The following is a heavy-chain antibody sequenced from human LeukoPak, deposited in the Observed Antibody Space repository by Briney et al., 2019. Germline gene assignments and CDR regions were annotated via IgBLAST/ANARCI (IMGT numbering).Heavy chain of an antibody. CDR2: IIPILGIA. J-gene: IGHJ4*02. CDR1: GGTFSSYT. V-gene: IGHV1-69*02. D-gene: IGHD3-10*01. CDR3: ARAMYYYGSGSYYSPPDYFDY. Sequence: SVKVSCKASGGTFSSYTISWVRQAPGQGLEWMGRIIPILGIANYAQKFQGRVTITADKSTSTAYMELSSLRSDDTAVYYCARAMYYYGSGSYYSPPDYFDYWGQGTLVTVSS.